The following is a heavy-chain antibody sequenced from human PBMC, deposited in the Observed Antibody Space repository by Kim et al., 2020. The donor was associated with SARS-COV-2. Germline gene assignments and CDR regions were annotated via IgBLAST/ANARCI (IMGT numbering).Heavy chain of an antibody. CDR3: ARDRSSSWDTNWFDP. Sequence: ASVKVSCKASGYTFTSYAMHWVRQAPGQRLEWMGWINAGNGNTKYSQKFQGRVTITRDTSASTAYMELSSLRSEDTAVYYCARDRSSSWDTNWFDPWGQGTLVTVSS. CDR2: INAGNGNT. D-gene: IGHD6-13*01. CDR1: GYTFTSYA. J-gene: IGHJ5*02. V-gene: IGHV1-3*01.